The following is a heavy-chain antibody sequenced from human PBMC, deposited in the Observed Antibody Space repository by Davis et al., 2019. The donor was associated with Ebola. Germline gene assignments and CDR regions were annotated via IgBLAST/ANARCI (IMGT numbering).Heavy chain of an antibody. D-gene: IGHD3-10*01. J-gene: IGHJ4*02. Sequence: GGSLRLSCKGSGYSFTSYWISWVRQMPGKGLEWMGRIDPSDSYTNYSPSFQGHVTISADKSISTAYLQWSSLMASDTAMYYCARLATYYYGSGSYYGYWGQGTLVTVSS. CDR1: GYSFTSYW. V-gene: IGHV5-10-1*01. CDR3: ARLATYYYGSGSYYGY. CDR2: IDPSDSYT.